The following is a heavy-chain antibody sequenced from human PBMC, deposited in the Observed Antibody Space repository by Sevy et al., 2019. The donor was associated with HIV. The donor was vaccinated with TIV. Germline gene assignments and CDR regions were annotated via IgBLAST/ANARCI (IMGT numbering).Heavy chain of an antibody. Sequence: GGSLILSCAASGFTFSSYWMHWVRQAPGKGLVWVSRINSDGSSTSYADSVKGRFTISRDNAKNTLYLKMNSLRAEDTAVYYCARDPGGYYGSGSYYNGPFDYWGQGTLVTVSS. CDR3: ARDPGGYYGSGSYYNGPFDY. D-gene: IGHD3-10*01. CDR1: GFTFSSYW. V-gene: IGHV3-74*01. CDR2: INSDGSST. J-gene: IGHJ4*02.